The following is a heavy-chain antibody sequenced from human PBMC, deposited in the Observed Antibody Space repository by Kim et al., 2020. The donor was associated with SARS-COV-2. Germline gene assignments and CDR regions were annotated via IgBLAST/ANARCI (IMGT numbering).Heavy chain of an antibody. CDR2: ISGYNGNT. J-gene: IGHJ4*02. CDR3: ARSMRGYSYGYMGY. Sequence: ASVKVSCKASGYTFSNYGISWVRQAPGQGLEWMGWISGYNGNTNIAQKFQGRVTMTTDTSTSTANMELRSLRSDDTAVYYCARSMRGYSYGYMGYWGQGTLVTVSS. D-gene: IGHD5-18*01. CDR1: GYTFSNYG. V-gene: IGHV1-18*01.